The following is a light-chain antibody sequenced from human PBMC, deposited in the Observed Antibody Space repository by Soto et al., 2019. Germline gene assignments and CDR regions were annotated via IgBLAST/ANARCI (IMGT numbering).Light chain of an antibody. Sequence: QCVLTQPASVTGSAGQSITITCTGTSSDVGSYNLVSWYQQHPGKAPKLMIYEVSKRPSGVSNRFSGSKSGNTASLPISGLQAEDEADYYCCSYAGSSTFYVFGPGTKVTVL. CDR1: SSDVGSYNL. CDR2: EVS. J-gene: IGLJ1*01. V-gene: IGLV2-23*02. CDR3: CSYAGSSTFYV.